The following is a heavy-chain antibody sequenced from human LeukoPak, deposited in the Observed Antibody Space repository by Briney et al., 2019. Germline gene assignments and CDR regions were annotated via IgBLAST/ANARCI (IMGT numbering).Heavy chain of an antibody. Sequence: ASVKVSCKASGYTFTGYGISWVRQAPGQGLEWMGWISAYNGNTNYAQKLQGRVTMTTDTSTSTAYMELRSLRSDDTAVYYCARDWGTYYDFWSGSFGHFDYWGQGTLVTVSS. CDR3: ARDWGTYYDFWSGSFGHFDY. J-gene: IGHJ4*02. CDR1: GYTFTGYG. V-gene: IGHV1-18*01. D-gene: IGHD3-3*01. CDR2: ISAYNGNT.